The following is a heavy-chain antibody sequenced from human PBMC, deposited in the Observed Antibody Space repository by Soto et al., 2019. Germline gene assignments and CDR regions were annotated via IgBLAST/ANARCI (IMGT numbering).Heavy chain of an antibody. D-gene: IGHD3-22*01. Sequence: SVKVSCKASGGTFSSYAISWVRQAPGQGLEWMGGIIPIFGTANYAQKFQGRVTITADESTSTAYMELSSLRSEDTAVYYCASRITMIVVPASDAFDIWGQGTMATV. CDR1: GGTFSSYA. CDR3: ASRITMIVVPASDAFDI. J-gene: IGHJ3*02. CDR2: IIPIFGTA. V-gene: IGHV1-69*13.